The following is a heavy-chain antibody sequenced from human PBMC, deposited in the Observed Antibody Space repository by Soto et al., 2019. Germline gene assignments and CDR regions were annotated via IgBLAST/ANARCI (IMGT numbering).Heavy chain of an antibody. D-gene: IGHD2-2*01. V-gene: IGHV3-73*01. CDR3: TRLHTYACDY. CDR1: GFTFSGSA. Sequence: EVQLVESGGGLVQPGGSLKLSCAASGFTFSGSAMHGVRQASGKGLEWVGRIRSKANSYATAYAASVKGRFTISRDDSKNTAYLQMNSLKTEDTAVYYCTRLHTYACDYWGQGTLVTVSS. CDR2: IRSKANSYAT. J-gene: IGHJ4*02.